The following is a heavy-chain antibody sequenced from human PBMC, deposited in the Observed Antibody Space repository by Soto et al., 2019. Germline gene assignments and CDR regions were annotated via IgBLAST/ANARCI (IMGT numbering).Heavy chain of an antibody. CDR2: INPSGGST. CDR1: GYTFTSYY. Sequence: QVQLVQSGAAVKKPGASVKVSCKASGYTFTSYYMHWVRQAPGQGLEWLGVINPSGGSTSYAQKCQGRVHMTRDTSTGTVHIDMSSLKSADTAVYYCASSMIVGEYYYYGMEVWGQGTTVTVSS. CDR3: ASSMIVGEYYYYGMEV. D-gene: IGHD3-22*01. V-gene: IGHV1-46*01. J-gene: IGHJ6*02.